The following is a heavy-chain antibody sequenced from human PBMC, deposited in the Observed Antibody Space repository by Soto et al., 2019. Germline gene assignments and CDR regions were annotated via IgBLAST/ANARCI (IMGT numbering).Heavy chain of an antibody. CDR3: ATESNSRELLIRPHFDS. Sequence: SETLSLTCTVSGGSVSSGSYYWSWIRQPPVKGLEWIGYIYYSGSTNYNPSLKSRVTISVDTSKNQFSLKLSSVTAADTAVYYCATESNSRELLIRPHFDSWGRGTLVTVSS. J-gene: IGHJ4*02. CDR2: IYYSGST. V-gene: IGHV4-61*01. CDR1: GGSVSSGSYY. D-gene: IGHD3-10*01.